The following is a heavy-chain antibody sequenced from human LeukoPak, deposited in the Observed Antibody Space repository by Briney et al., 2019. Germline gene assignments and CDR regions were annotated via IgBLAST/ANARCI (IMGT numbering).Heavy chain of an antibody. CDR3: ARELPSDY. J-gene: IGHJ4*02. CDR1: GFIFSSYS. V-gene: IGHV3-23*01. D-gene: IGHD1-26*01. CDR2: ITGSGGNT. Sequence: GGSLRLSCAASGFIFSSYSMSWVRQAPGMGLEWVSVITGSGGNTYYADSVKGRFTISRDNSKNTLYLQMNSLRAEDTAVYYCARELPSDYWGQGTLVTVSS.